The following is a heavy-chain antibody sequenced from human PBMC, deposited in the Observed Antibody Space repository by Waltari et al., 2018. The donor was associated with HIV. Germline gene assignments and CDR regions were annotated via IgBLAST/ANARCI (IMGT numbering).Heavy chain of an antibody. CDR3: ARSVYSYGYLTYYYGMDV. CDR1: GFTFSSYS. D-gene: IGHD5-18*01. V-gene: IGHV3-21*01. J-gene: IGHJ6*02. CDR2: ISSSSSYI. Sequence: EVQLVESGGGLVKPGGSLRLSCAASGFTFSSYSMNWVHQAPGKGLEWVSSISSSSSYIYYADSVKGRFTISRDNAKNSLYLQMNSLRAEDTAVYYCARSVYSYGYLTYYYGMDVWGQGTTVTVSS.